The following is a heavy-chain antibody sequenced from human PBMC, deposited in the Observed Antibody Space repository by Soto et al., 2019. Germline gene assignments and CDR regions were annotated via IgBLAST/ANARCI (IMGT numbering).Heavy chain of an antibody. D-gene: IGHD3-22*01. J-gene: IGHJ6*02. CDR3: TRDYYDNSGTSYVDYGTDV. CDR2: IHFDGSTS. Sequence: EVKLVESGGGLVQRGGSLRLSCAASGFTFSRYWMHWVRQAPGKGPVWVSRIHFDGSTSAYADSVKGRFTISRDNAKNRLYLQMESLRDADTAVYYCTRDYYDNSGTSYVDYGTDVWGVVTQVTV. CDR1: GFTFSRYW. V-gene: IGHV3-74*03.